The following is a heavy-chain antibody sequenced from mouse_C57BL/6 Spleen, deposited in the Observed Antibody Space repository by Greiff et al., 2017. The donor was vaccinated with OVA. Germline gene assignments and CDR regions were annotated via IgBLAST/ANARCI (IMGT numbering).Heavy chain of an antibody. J-gene: IGHJ3*01. D-gene: IGHD2-2*01. CDR1: GYTFTSYW. CDR3: ARGYGYPSWFAY. V-gene: IGHV1-69*01. CDR2: IDPSDSYT. Sequence: VQLQQPGAELVMPGASVKLSCKASGYTFTSYWMHWVKQRPGQGLEWIGEIDPSDSYTNYNTKFKGKSTLTVDKSSSAAYMQLSSLTSEDSAVYYCARGYGYPSWFAYWGQGTLVTVSA.